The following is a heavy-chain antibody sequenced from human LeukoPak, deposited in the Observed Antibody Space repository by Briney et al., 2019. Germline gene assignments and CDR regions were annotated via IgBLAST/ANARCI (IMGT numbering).Heavy chain of an antibody. V-gene: IGHV4-39*07. CDR2: IYYSGST. CDR3: ARDSNSSGVFDP. D-gene: IGHD6-19*01. CDR1: GGSISSSSYY. J-gene: IGHJ5*02. Sequence: KPSETLSLTCTVSGGSISSSSYYWGWIRQPPGKGLEWIGSIYYSGSTYYNPSLKSRVTISVDTSKNQFSLKLSSVTAADTAVYYCARDSNSSGVFDPWGQGTLVTVSS.